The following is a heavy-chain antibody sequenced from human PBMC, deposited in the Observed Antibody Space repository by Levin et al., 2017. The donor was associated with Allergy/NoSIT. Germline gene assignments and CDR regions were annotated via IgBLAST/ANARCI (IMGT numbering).Heavy chain of an antibody. CDR3: ASYNDAYADAFDI. V-gene: IGHV1-18*01. CDR2: ISAYNGNT. D-gene: IGHD5-24*01. Sequence: GLEWMGWISAYNGNTNYAQKLQGRVTMTTDTSTSTAYMELRSLRSDDTAVYFCASYNDAYADAFDIWGQGTMVTVSS. J-gene: IGHJ3*02.